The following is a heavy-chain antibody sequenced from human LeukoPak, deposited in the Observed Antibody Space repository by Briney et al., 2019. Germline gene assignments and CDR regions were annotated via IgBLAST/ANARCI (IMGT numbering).Heavy chain of an antibody. V-gene: IGHV3-23*01. CDR2: ISGSGGST. CDR3: AKWGQYCSGGSCYSFSFDI. D-gene: IGHD2-15*01. CDR1: GFTFSSYA. Sequence: GVSLRLSCAASGFTFSSYAMSWVRQAPGKGLEWVSAISGSGGSTYYADSVKGRFTISRDNSKNTLYLQMNSLRAEDTAVYYCAKWGQYCSGGSCYSFSFDIWGQGTMVTVSS. J-gene: IGHJ3*02.